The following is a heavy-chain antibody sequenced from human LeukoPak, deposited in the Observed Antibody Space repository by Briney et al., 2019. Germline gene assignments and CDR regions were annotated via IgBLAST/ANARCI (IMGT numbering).Heavy chain of an antibody. CDR2: TIPIFGTA. CDR3: ARDAGPPDYPPHGDY. J-gene: IGHJ4*02. D-gene: IGHD4-11*01. CDR1: GGTFSSYA. V-gene: IGHV1-69*13. Sequence: ASVKVSCKASGGTFSSYAISWVRQAPGQGLEWMGGTIPIFGTANYAQKFQGRVTITADESTSTAYMELNSLRSEDTAVYYCARDAGPPDYPPHGDYWGQGTLVTVSS.